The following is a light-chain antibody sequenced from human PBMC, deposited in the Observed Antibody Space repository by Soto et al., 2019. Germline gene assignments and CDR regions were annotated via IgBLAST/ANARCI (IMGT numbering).Light chain of an antibody. V-gene: IGLV2-14*01. CDR2: DVS. CDR1: SSDVGAYNY. Sequence: QSALTQPASVSGSPGQSITISCTGTSSDVGAYNYVSWYQQYPGKAPKLMIYDVSNRPSGVSNRFSGSKSGNTASLTISGLQAEDEADYYCCSYASSSTLYVFGTGTQLTVL. CDR3: CSYASSSTLYV. J-gene: IGLJ1*01.